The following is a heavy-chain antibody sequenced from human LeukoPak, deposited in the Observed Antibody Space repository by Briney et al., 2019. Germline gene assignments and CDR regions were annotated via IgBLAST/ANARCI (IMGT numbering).Heavy chain of an antibody. CDR3: ARVDIVVVPSTTFDC. V-gene: IGHV4-39*01. Sequence: SETLSLTCTVSGGSISSSSYYWGWIRQPPGKGLEWIGSIYYSGNTYYNPSLKSRVTISVDTSKNQFSLKLSSVTAADTAVYYCARVDIVVVPSTTFDCWGQGTLVTVSS. D-gene: IGHD2-2*01. CDR2: IYYSGNT. J-gene: IGHJ4*02. CDR1: GGSISSSSYY.